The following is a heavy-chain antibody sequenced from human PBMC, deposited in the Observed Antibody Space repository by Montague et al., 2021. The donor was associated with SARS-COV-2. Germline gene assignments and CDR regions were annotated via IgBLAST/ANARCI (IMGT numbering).Heavy chain of an antibody. Sequence: SETLSPTCAVYGGSFSRYSYNWVRQAPGKGLEWIGEITNSGSVNYQPSLNNRVTISVDPSKSQVSLRLTSVTVADTAIYFCARQKLRPHKPIKKEFYYYGLDIWGQGTTVTVS. J-gene: IGHJ6*02. CDR3: ARQKLRPHKPIKKEFYYYGLDI. CDR2: ITNSGSV. CDR1: GGSFSRYS. V-gene: IGHV4-34*01.